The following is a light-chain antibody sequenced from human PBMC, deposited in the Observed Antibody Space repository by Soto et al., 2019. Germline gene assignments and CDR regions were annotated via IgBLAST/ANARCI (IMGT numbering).Light chain of an antibody. CDR1: TSDFGFYNY. V-gene: IGLV2-14*01. CDR2: EVT. CDR3: SSYTSSTDYV. J-gene: IGLJ1*01. Sequence: QSVLTQPASVSGSPGQSITISCTGTTSDFGFYNYVSWYQQHPGKAPKLLIYEVTNRHSGVSNRFSGSKSGNTASLTISGLQAEDEADSYCSSYTSSTDYVFGTGTKGTVL.